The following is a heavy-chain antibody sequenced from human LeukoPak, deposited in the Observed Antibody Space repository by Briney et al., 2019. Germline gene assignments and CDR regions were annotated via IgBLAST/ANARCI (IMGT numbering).Heavy chain of an antibody. CDR1: GFTLSSYW. V-gene: IGHV3-7*01. J-gene: IGHJ4*02. CDR2: IKQDGSEK. CDR3: ARGGLYYFDY. Sequence: PGGSLRLSCAASGFTLSSYWMSWVRQAPGKRLEWVANIKQDGSEKYYVDSVKGRFTISRDNAKNSLYLQMNSLRAEDTAVYYCARGGLYYFDYWGQGTLVTVSS. D-gene: IGHD6-25*01.